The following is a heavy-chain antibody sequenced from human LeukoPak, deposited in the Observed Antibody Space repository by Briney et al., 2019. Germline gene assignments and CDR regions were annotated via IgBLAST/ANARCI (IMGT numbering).Heavy chain of an antibody. V-gene: IGHV1-69*01. CDR2: IIPIFGTA. Sequence: SVKVSCKASGGTFSSYAISWVRQAPGQGLEWMGGIIPIFGTANYAQKFQGRVTITADESTSTAYMELSSLRSEDTAVYYCASRTVTGYYYYGMDVRGQGTTVTVSS. CDR3: ASRTVTGYYYYGMDV. J-gene: IGHJ6*02. D-gene: IGHD4-17*01. CDR1: GGTFSSYA.